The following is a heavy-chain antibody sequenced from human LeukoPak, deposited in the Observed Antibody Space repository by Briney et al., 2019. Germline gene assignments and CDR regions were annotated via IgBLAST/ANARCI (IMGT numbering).Heavy chain of an antibody. CDR1: GFTFSSYA. CDR2: ISGSGGST. CDR3: ATTVTSGRSYYYYMDV. V-gene: IGHV3-23*01. D-gene: IGHD4-17*01. Sequence: GGSLRLSCAASGFTFSSYAMSWVRQAPGKGLEWVSAISGSGGSTYYADSVKGRFTISRDNSRNTLYLQMNSLRAEDTAVYYCATTVTSGRSYYYYMDVWGKGTTVTVCS. J-gene: IGHJ6*03.